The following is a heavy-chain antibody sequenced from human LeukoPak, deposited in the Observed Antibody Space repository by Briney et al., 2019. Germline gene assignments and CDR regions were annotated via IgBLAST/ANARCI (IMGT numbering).Heavy chain of an antibody. V-gene: IGHV3-74*01. CDR3: ARGPSSNWSGLDF. J-gene: IGHJ4*02. Sequence: GGSLRLSCAASGFSFSGHWMHRARQLPGKGLVWVSRISPTGSTTSYADSVKGRFTVSRDNAKNTLYLQVNDLRAEDTAVYYCARGPSSNWSGLDFWGQGTLLTVSS. CDR1: GFSFSGHW. CDR2: ISPTGSTT. D-gene: IGHD6-13*01.